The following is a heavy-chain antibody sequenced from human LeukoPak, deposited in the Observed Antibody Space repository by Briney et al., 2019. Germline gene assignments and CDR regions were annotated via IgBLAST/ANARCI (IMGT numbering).Heavy chain of an antibody. J-gene: IGHJ4*02. Sequence: ASVNVSCKASGYTFTSYDINWVRQATGQGLEWMGWMNPNSGNTGYAQKFQGRVTITRNTSISTAYMELSGLRSEDTAVYYCATTGYSGSYYLDYWGQGTLVTVSS. V-gene: IGHV1-8*03. CDR3: ATTGYSGSYYLDY. CDR2: MNPNSGNT. CDR1: GYTFTSYD. D-gene: IGHD1-26*01.